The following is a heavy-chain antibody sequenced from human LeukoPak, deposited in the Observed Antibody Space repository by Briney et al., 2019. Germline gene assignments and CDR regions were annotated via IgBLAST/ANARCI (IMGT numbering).Heavy chain of an antibody. Sequence: PSETLSLTCRVSGVSISSGSNYWGWIRQPPGKTLEWIGSIYSSGSTYYNSSLKSRVTMSVDTSKSHLPLKLTSVTAADTAVYYCARDLLYYSGSGSPLEYWGQGTLVTVSS. D-gene: IGHD3-10*01. CDR2: IYSSGST. CDR1: GVSISSGSNY. J-gene: IGHJ4*02. CDR3: ARDLLYYSGSGSPLEY. V-gene: IGHV4-39*06.